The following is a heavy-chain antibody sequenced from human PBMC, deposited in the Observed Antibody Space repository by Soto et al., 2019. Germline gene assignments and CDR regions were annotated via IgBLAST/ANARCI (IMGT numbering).Heavy chain of an antibody. CDR1: GGSISSYY. Sequence: QVQLQESGPGLVKPSETLSLTCTVSGGSISSYYWSWIRQPPGKGLEWIGYIYYSGSTNYNPSLKGRVTISVDTSKNQFSLKLSSVTAADTAVYYCARYNWNYGWFDPWGQGTLVTVSS. CDR3: ARYNWNYGWFDP. V-gene: IGHV4-59*01. CDR2: IYYSGST. D-gene: IGHD1-7*01. J-gene: IGHJ5*02.